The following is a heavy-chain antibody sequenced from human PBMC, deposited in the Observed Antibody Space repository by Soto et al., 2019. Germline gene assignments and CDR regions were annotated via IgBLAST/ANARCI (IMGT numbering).Heavy chain of an antibody. D-gene: IGHD3-3*01. CDR1: GFTFSSYA. V-gene: IGHV3-23*01. Sequence: EVQLLESGGGLVQPGGSLRLSCAASGFTFSSYAMSWVRQAPGKGLEWVSAISGSGGSTYYADSVKGRFTISRDNSKNTLHLQMNGLRAEDTAVYYCAKCAPGFWSGYNRFDPWGQGTLVTVSS. CDR2: ISGSGGST. J-gene: IGHJ5*02. CDR3: AKCAPGFWSGYNRFDP.